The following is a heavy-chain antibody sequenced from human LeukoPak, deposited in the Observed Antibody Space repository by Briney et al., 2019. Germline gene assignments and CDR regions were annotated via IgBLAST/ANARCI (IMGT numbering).Heavy chain of an antibody. J-gene: IGHJ5*02. CDR3: ARVGYYGSGMRDWFDP. Sequence: ASVKVSCKASGYTFTGYYMHWVRQAPGQGLEWMGWINPNSGGTNYAQKFQGRITMTRDTSISTAYMELSRLRSDDTAVYYCARVGYYGSGMRDWFDPWGQGTLVTVSS. D-gene: IGHD3-10*01. V-gene: IGHV1-2*02. CDR1: GYTFTGYY. CDR2: INPNSGGT.